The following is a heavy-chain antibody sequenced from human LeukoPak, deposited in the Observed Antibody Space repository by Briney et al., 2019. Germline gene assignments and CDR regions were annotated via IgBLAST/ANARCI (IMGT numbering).Heavy chain of an antibody. J-gene: IGHJ6*01. CDR2: ISGTGDNT. Sequence: GGSLRLSCAASGFTFSGFAMSWVCRTPGKGLEWVSGISGTGDNTLYADSVKGRFTISRDNSKNTLYLEMNSLRAEDTAIYYCAKMKGHPLPKYYMDVWGQGTTVTVSS. CDR3: AKMKGHPLPKYYMDV. CDR1: GFTFSGFA. D-gene: IGHD1-26*01. V-gene: IGHV3-23*01.